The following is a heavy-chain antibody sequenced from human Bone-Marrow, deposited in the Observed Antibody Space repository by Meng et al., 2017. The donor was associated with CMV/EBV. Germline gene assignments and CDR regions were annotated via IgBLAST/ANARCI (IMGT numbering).Heavy chain of an antibody. CDR1: GGSISSYY. CDR2: IYYSGST. Sequence: SEPLSLTCTVSGGSISSYYWSWIRQPPGKGLEWIGYIYYSGSTNYNPSLKSRVTISVDTSKNQFSLKLSSVTAADTAVYYCARCSPFALGTGDWFDPWGQGTLVTVSS. V-gene: IGHV4-59*01. J-gene: IGHJ5*02. D-gene: IGHD7-27*01. CDR3: ARCSPFALGTGDWFDP.